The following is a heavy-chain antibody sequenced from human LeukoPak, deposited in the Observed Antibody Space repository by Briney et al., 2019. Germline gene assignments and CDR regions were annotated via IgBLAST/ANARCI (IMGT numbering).Heavy chain of an antibody. D-gene: IGHD3-10*01. J-gene: IGHJ4*02. V-gene: IGHV3-23*01. CDR3: AKDLYGSGSYYADY. Sequence: GGSLRLSCAASGFTFSSYAMSWVRQAPGKGLEWVSAVSGSGGSTYYADSVKGRFTISRDNSKNTLYLQMNSLRAEDTAVYYCAKDLYGSGSYYADYWGQGTLVTVSS. CDR1: GFTFSSYA. CDR2: VSGSGGST.